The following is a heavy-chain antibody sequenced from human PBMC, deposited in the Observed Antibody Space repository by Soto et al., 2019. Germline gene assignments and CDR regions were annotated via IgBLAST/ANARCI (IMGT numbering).Heavy chain of an antibody. V-gene: IGHV3-33*01. J-gene: IGHJ6*02. CDR2: ILNDGSNR. Sequence: QVQLVESGGGLVQPGRSLRLSCAASEFTFSNYGIHWVRQAPGQGLEWVAVILNDGSNRYHADSVKDRFTISRDNSKNTLYLQRNSLRAEDTAVYYCARDDEYSGNGMDGWCQGTTVTVS. CDR3: ARDDEYSGNGMDG. CDR1: EFTFSNYG. D-gene: IGHD3-10*01.